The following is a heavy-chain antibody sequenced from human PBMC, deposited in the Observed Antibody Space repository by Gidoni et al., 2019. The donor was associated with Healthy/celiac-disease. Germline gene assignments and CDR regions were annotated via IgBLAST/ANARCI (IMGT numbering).Heavy chain of an antibody. CDR2: IYYSGSN. CDR1: GGSISRSSYY. Sequence: QLQLQESGPGLVKPSETLSLTCTVSGGSISRSSYYWGWIRQPPGMGLEWIGSIYYSGSNYYNPYLKSRVTISVDTSKNQFALKLSSVTAADTAVYYCARRSIVVVTINDAFDIWGQGTMVTVSS. CDR3: ARRSIVVVTINDAFDI. D-gene: IGHD2-21*02. V-gene: IGHV4-39*01. J-gene: IGHJ3*02.